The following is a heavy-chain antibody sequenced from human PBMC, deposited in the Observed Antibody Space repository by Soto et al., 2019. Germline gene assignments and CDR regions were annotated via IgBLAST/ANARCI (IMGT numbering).Heavy chain of an antibody. CDR1: GFTFSSYA. D-gene: IGHD3-3*01. Sequence: QVQLVESGGGVVQPGRSLRLSCAASGFTFSSYAMHWVRQAPGKGLEWVAVISYDGSNKYYADSVKGRFTISRDNSKNTLYLQMNSLRAEDTAVYYCARVGTYYDFWESRIRDYWGQGTLVTVSS. V-gene: IGHV3-30-3*01. CDR2: ISYDGSNK. CDR3: ARVGTYYDFWESRIRDY. J-gene: IGHJ4*02.